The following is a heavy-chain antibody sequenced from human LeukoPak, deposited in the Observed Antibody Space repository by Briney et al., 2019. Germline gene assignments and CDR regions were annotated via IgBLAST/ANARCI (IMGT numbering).Heavy chain of an antibody. CDR2: INSDGSST. Sequence: GGSLRLSCAASGFTFRSYSMHWVRQAPGKGLVWVSRINSDGSSTNYADSVKGRFTISRDNAKNTLYLQMNSLRGEDTAVYYCGRGTPDYGGASPPNYWGQGTLVTVSS. CDR1: GFTFRSYS. V-gene: IGHV3-74*01. J-gene: IGHJ4*02. D-gene: IGHD4-23*01. CDR3: GRGTPDYGGASPPNY.